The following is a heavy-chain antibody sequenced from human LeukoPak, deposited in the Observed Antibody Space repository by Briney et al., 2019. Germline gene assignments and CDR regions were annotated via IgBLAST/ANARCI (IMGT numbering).Heavy chain of an antibody. Sequence: ASVKVSCKASGYTFTSYDINWVRQATGQGLAWMGWMNPNSGNTGYAQKFQGRVTMTRNTSISTAYMELSSLRSEDTAVYYCATPYYYDSSGYYPTFYYGMDVWGQGTTVTVSS. CDR1: GYTFTSYD. V-gene: IGHV1-8*01. CDR3: ATPYYYDSSGYYPTFYYGMDV. CDR2: MNPNSGNT. J-gene: IGHJ6*02. D-gene: IGHD3-22*01.